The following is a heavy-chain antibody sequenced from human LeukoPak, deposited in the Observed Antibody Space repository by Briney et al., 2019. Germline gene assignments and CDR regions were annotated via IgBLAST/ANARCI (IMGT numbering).Heavy chain of an antibody. D-gene: IGHD3-22*01. CDR1: GGSISSYY. J-gene: IGHJ5*02. CDR2: IYYSEST. V-gene: IGHV4-59*01. Sequence: SETLSLTCTVSGGSISSYYRSWIRQPRGKGLEWIGYIYYSESTNYNPSLKSRVTISVDTSKNQISLKLSSVTAADTAVYYCARDGEVADSSGYIWFDPWGQGTLVTVSS. CDR3: ARDGEVADSSGYIWFDP.